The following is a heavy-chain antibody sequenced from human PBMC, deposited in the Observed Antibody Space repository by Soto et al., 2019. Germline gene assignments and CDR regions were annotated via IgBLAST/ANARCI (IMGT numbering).Heavy chain of an antibody. Sequence: EVHLVESGGGLVQPGGSLRLSCAASGFTFSSYWMSWVRQAPGKGLEWVANIKQDGSEKYYVDSVKGRFTISRDSAKNSLYLQMNSLRAEDTSVYYCAREPYDSIWESHYYFDSWGQGTLVTVSS. V-gene: IGHV3-7*01. J-gene: IGHJ4*02. D-gene: IGHD3-16*01. CDR2: IKQDGSEK. CDR3: AREPYDSIWESHYYFDS. CDR1: GFTFSSYW.